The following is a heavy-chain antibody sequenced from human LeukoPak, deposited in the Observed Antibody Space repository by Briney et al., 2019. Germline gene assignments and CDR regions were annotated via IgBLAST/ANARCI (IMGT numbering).Heavy chain of an antibody. V-gene: IGHV1-2*02. CDR3: ARVRYRLAETYIDC. D-gene: IGHD3-16*01. J-gene: IGHJ4*02. CDR2: INPNSGDT. Sequence: GASVKVSCKASGYIFTGYYMHWVRQAPGQGLEWMGWINPNSGDTNYAQKFQGRVTMTRDTSISTAYMELSRLRSDDTAVYYCARVRYRLAETYIDCWGQGTLVTVSS. CDR1: GYIFTGYY.